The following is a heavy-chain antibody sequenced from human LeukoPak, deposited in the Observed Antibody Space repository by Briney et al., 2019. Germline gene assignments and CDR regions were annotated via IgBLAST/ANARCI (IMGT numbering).Heavy chain of an antibody. J-gene: IGHJ4*02. D-gene: IGHD5-18*01. CDR2: MFHSGST. V-gene: IGHV4-38-2*02. Sequence: SETLSLSCTVSGYSITRGYFWGWIRQSPGKGLEWIASMFHSGSTYYNPSLKSRVSMSVDTSKNQFSLKLSSVTAADTAVYYCARGRKYTCGSRVTELGSGYSDYWGQGTLVTVSS. CDR1: GYSITRGYF. CDR3: ARGRKYTCGSRVTELGSGYSDY.